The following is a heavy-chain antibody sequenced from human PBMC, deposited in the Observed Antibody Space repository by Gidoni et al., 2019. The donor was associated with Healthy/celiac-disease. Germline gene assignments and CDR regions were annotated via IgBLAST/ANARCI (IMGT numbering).Heavy chain of an antibody. CDR1: GGAFRGDY. D-gene: IGHD6-13*01. V-gene: IGHV4-34*01. CDR3: ARGRRVAAAGPRGVKTWFDP. J-gene: IGHJ5*02. CDR2: INHSGST. Sequence: QVPLKPGGARLLKPSETPSPTCAVHGGAFRGDYWGWIRQPPGKGLGWIGEINHSGSTTYNPSLKRRVTISVDTSKNQFSLKLSSVTAADTALYYCARGRRVAAAGPRGVKTWFDPWGQGTLVTVSS.